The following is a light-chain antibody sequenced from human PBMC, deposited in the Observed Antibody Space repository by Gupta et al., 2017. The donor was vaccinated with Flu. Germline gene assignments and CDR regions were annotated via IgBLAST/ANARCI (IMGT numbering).Light chain of an antibody. CDR1: QSISSY. CDR2: AAS. CDR3: QQSNSTPGT. J-gene: IGKJ1*01. V-gene: IGKV1-39*01. Sequence: DIEMTQSPSSLSASVGDRVTITCRASQSISSYLNWYQQKPGKAPKLLIYAASSLQSGVPSRFSGSGSGTDFTLTISSLQPEDFAIYYCQQSNSTPGTFGQGTKVEIK.